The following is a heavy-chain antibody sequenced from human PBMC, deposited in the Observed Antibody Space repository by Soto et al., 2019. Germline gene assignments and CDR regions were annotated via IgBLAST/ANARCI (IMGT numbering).Heavy chain of an antibody. CDR1: GYSFTSYW. Sequence: GEALKVSCKVSGYSFTSYWIAWVRQVPGKGLELMGVIYPGDSDIRYSPSSQGQVTISADKSISTAYLQWSSLKASDTAMYYCARYVSDSSGRRYDYWCPGTLVTVPS. V-gene: IGHV5-51*01. CDR3: ARYVSDSSGRRYDY. D-gene: IGHD3-22*01. CDR2: IYPGDSDI. J-gene: IGHJ4*02.